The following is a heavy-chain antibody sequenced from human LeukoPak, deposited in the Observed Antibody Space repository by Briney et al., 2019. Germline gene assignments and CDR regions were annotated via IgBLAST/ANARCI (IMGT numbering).Heavy chain of an antibody. CDR3: ARGRGIRSDS. V-gene: IGHV4-34*01. CDR2: INHSGST. Sequence: SETLSLTCAVYGGSFSGYYWSWIRQPPGKGLEWIGEINHSGSTNYNPSLKSRVTISVDTSKNQFSLKLSSVTAADTAVYYCARGRGIRSDSWGQGTLVTVSS. J-gene: IGHJ5*01. CDR1: GGSFSGYY. D-gene: IGHD6-13*01.